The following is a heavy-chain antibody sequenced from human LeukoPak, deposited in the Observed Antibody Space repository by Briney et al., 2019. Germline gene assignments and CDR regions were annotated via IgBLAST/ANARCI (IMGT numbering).Heavy chain of an antibody. Sequence: GSLRLSCAASGFTFSTYAMSWVRQAPGKGLGWVSAISGSGGSTYYADSVKGRFTVSRDNSKNTLYLQMNSLRAEDTAVYYCAKDLRTTSGLGFFDYWGQGTLVTVSS. CDR1: GFTFSTYA. V-gene: IGHV3-23*01. CDR3: AKDLRTTSGLGFFDY. J-gene: IGHJ4*02. CDR2: ISGSGGST. D-gene: IGHD4-17*01.